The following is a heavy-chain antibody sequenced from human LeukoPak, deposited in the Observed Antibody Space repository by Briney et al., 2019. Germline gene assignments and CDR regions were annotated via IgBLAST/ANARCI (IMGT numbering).Heavy chain of an antibody. CDR2: ISYDGSNK. CDR3: AKDRRGIAAAGTTFQH. V-gene: IGHV3-30-3*01. CDR1: GFTFSSYA. J-gene: IGHJ1*01. D-gene: IGHD6-13*01. Sequence: QPGRSLRLSCAASGFTFSSYAMHWVRQAPGKGLEWVAVISYDGSNKYYADSVKGRFTISRDNSKNTLYLQMNSLRAEDTAVYYCAKDRRGIAAAGTTFQHWGQGTLVTVSS.